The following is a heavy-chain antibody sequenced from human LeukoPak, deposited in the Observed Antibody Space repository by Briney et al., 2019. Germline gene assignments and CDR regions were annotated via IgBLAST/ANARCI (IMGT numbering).Heavy chain of an antibody. V-gene: IGHV3-30*03. CDR1: GLTFSSYG. Sequence: PGGSLRLSCAASGLTFSSYGMHWVRHAPGKGMEWMAGISNDGSNEYYGDSVKGRFTISRDNSKNTLYLQMNSLRAEDTAVFYCRSYYYDSSGSYFDYWGQGTLVTVSS. CDR2: ISNDGSNE. J-gene: IGHJ4*02. CDR3: RSYYYDSSGSYFDY. D-gene: IGHD3-22*01.